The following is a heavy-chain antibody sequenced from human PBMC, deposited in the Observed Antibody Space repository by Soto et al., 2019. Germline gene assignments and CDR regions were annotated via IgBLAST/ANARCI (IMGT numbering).Heavy chain of an antibody. CDR3: ARQSPGDYDFWSGYPYYYYYMDV. V-gene: IGHV4-39*01. CDR2: IYYSGST. D-gene: IGHD3-3*01. CDR1: GGSISSSSYY. J-gene: IGHJ6*03. Sequence: QLQLQESGPGLVKPSETLSLTCTVSGGSISSSSYYWGWIRQPPGKGLEWIGSIYYSGSTYYNPSLKSRVTISVDTSKNQSALKLSSVPAADTAVYYCARQSPGDYDFWSGYPYYYYYMDVWGKGTTVTVSS.